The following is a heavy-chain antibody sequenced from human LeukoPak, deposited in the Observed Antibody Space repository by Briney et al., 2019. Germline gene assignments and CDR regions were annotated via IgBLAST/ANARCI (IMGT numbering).Heavy chain of an antibody. CDR2: INPNSGGT. CDR3: ARDYWRRLGPYGSGSYYYVY. V-gene: IGHV1-2*02. CDR1: GYTFTGYY. Sequence: ASVKVSCKASGYTFTGYYMHWVRQAPGQGLEWMGWINPNSGGTNYAQKFQGRVTMTRDTSISTAYMELSRLRSDDTAVYYCARDYWRRLGPYGSGSYYYVYWGQGTLVTVSS. D-gene: IGHD3-10*01. J-gene: IGHJ4*02.